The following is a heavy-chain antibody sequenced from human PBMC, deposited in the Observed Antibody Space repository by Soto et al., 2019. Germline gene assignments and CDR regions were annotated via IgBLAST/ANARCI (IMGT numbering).Heavy chain of an antibody. CDR1: GFSLSSTRVA. J-gene: IGHJ4*02. D-gene: IGHD6-19*01. CDR3: AHSVVAGLGYYFDY. Sequence: QITLKESGPTLVKPTQTLTLTCTFSGFSLSSTRVAVGWIRQHPGTALEWLALIYWDDDKRYSPFLKSRLTITKDTSKNQVVSTMATMDPVDTATYYCAHSVVAGLGYYFDYWGQGTLVTVSS. CDR2: IYWDDDK. V-gene: IGHV2-5*02.